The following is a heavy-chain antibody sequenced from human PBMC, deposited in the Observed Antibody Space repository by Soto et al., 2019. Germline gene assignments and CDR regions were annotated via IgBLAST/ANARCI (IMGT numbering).Heavy chain of an antibody. CDR3: ARDWGHDAFDI. V-gene: IGHV4-30-2*01. CDR1: GGSISSGGYS. CDR2: IYHSGST. J-gene: IGHJ3*02. D-gene: IGHD7-27*01. Sequence: PSETLSLTCAVSGGSISSGGYSWSWIRHPPGKGLEWIGYIYHSGSTYYNPSLKSRVTISVDRSKNQFSLKLSSVTAADTAVYYCARDWGHDAFDIWGQGTMVTVS.